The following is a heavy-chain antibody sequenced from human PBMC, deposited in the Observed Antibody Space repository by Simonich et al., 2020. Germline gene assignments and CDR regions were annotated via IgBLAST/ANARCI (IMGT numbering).Heavy chain of an antibody. CDR1: GGSVSGYY. CDR2: INHRGST. D-gene: IGHD1-1*01. J-gene: IGHJ4*02. Sequence: QVQLQQWGAGLLKPSETLSLTCAVYGGSVSGYYWSWLRQPPGKGLEWMGEINHRGSTNYNPSLKSRVTISVDTSKNQFSLKLSSVTAADTAVYYCARHLQLGPFDYWGQGTLVTVSS. V-gene: IGHV4-34*01. CDR3: ARHLQLGPFDY.